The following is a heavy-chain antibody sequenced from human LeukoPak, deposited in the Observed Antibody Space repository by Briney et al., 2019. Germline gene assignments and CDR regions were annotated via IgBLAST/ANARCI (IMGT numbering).Heavy chain of an antibody. D-gene: IGHD3-22*01. CDR2: IWYDGSNK. Sequence: GGSLRLSCAASGFTFSSYGMHWVPQAPGKGLEGVAVIWYDGSNKYYADSVKGRFTISRDNYNNTLYLQMNSLRPEDTAVYYCAREGYALYYDSSPPHFDYWGQGTLVTVSS. J-gene: IGHJ4*02. CDR3: AREGYALYYDSSPPHFDY. CDR1: GFTFSSYG. V-gene: IGHV3-33*01.